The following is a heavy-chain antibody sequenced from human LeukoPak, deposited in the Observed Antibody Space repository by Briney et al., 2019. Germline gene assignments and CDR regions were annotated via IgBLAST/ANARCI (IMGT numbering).Heavy chain of an antibody. CDR3: ACITMVRGARFDY. Sequence: SQTLSLTCAISGDSVSSNSAAWNWIRQSPSRGLEWLGRTYYRSKWYNDYAVSVKSRITINPDTSKNQFSLQLSSVTAADTAVYYCACITMVRGARFDYWGQGTLVTVSS. V-gene: IGHV6-1*01. J-gene: IGHJ4*02. D-gene: IGHD3-10*01. CDR1: GDSVSSNSAA. CDR2: TYYRSKWYN.